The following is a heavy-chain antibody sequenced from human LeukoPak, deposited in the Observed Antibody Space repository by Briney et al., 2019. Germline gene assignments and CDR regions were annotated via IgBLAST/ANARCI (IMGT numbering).Heavy chain of an antibody. CDR2: INHSGST. V-gene: IGHV4-34*01. D-gene: IGHD3-10*01. J-gene: IGHJ5*02. Sequence: SETLSLTCAVYGGSFSGYYWSWIRQPPGKGLEWIGEINHSGSTNYNPSLKSRVTISVDTSKNQFSLKLSSVTAADTAVYYCARVPPKLLWFGESRFDPWGQGTLVTVSS. CDR3: ARVPPKLLWFGESRFDP. CDR1: GGSFSGYY.